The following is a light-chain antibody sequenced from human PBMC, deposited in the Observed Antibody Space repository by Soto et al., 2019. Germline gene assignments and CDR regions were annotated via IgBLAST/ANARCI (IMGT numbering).Light chain of an antibody. CDR3: QSYDSSLSGYV. CDR1: SSNIGANYD. J-gene: IGLJ1*01. CDR2: TNT. Sequence: SVLTQPPSVNGAPGQRVTISCTGSSSNIGANYDVHWYQHLPGTAPKLLIYTNTNRPSGVPDRFSGSKSGTSASLAITGLQAEDEADYYCQSYDSSLSGYVVGTGTKVTVL. V-gene: IGLV1-40*01.